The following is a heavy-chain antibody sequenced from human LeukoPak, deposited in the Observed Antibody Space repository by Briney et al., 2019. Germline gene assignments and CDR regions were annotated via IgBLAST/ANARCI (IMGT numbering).Heavy chain of an antibody. V-gene: IGHV3-15*07. D-gene: IGHD3-3*01. CDR1: GFTFSNAW. CDR2: IKSKTDGGTT. CDR3: TTDRRSGYYGYYGMDV. Sequence: PGGSLRLSCAASGFTFSNAWMNWVRQAPGKGLEWVGRIKSKTDGGTTDYAAPVKGRFTISRDDSKNTLYLQMNSLKTEDTAVYYCTTDRRSGYYGYYGMDVWGQGTTVTVSS. J-gene: IGHJ6*02.